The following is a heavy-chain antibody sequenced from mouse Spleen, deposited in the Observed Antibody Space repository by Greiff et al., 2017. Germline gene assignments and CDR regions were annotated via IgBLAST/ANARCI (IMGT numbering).Heavy chain of an antibody. D-gene: IGHD1-1*01. Sequence: EVKLMESGGGLVKPGGSLKLSCAASGFTFSSYGMSWVRQTPEKRLEWVATISGGGSYTYYPDSVKGRFTISRDNAKNNLYLQMSSLRSEDTALYYCARQEGYYYGSSFDYWGQGTTLTVSS. CDR1: GFTFSSYG. V-gene: IGHV5-9-2*01. CDR2: ISGGGSYT. CDR3: ARQEGYYYGSSFDY. J-gene: IGHJ2*01.